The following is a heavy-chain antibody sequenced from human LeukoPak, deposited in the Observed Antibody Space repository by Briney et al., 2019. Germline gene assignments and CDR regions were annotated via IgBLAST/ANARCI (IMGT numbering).Heavy chain of an antibody. Sequence: PSETLSLTCTVSGVSINSGDYYRGWIRQPPGKGLEWIGTIYYSGRTYYNPPLKSRVTISEDTSKNQFSLRLTSVTAADTAIYYCGRHRTAINKYGPYDAFDIWGQGTMVTVSS. CDR3: GRHRTAINKYGPYDAFDI. CDR2: IYYSGRT. J-gene: IGHJ3*02. CDR1: GVSINSGDYY. V-gene: IGHV4-39*01. D-gene: IGHD3-10*01.